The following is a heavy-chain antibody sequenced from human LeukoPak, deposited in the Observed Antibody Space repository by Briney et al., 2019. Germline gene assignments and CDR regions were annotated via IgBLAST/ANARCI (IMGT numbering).Heavy chain of an antibody. V-gene: IGHV4-34*01. D-gene: IGHD6-19*01. CDR3: AREWDVAGPDY. Sequence: PSETLSLTCAVYGGSFSVYYWSWIRQPPGKGLEWIGEINHSGGTNYNPSLKSRVTISVDTSKNQFSLKLSSVTAADTAVYYCAREWDVAGPDYWGQGTLVTVSS. J-gene: IGHJ4*02. CDR1: GGSFSVYY. CDR2: INHSGGT.